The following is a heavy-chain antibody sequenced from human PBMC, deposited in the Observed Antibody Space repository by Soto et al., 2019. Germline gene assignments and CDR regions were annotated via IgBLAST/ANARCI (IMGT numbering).Heavy chain of an antibody. D-gene: IGHD3-22*01. J-gene: IGHJ3*02. CDR2: IWYDGSNE. CDR1: GFTFSSYG. Sequence: GGSLRLSCAASGFTFSSYGMHWVRQAPGKGLEWVAVIWYDGSNEYYADSVKGRFTISRDNSKNTLYLQMNSLRAEDTAVYYCARGDYYDSSGYSIIHAFDIWGQGTMVTVSS. CDR3: ARGDYYDSSGYSIIHAFDI. V-gene: IGHV3-33*01.